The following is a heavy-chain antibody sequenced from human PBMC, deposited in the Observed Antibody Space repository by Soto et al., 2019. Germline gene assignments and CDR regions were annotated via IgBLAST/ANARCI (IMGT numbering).Heavy chain of an antibody. Sequence: SETLSLTCTVSGGSISSGGYYWSWIRQHPGKGLEWIGYIYYSGSTYYNPSLKSRVTISVDTSKNQFSLKLSSVTAADTAVYYCARGGVPASGGMDVWGQGTTVTVSS. D-gene: IGHD3-10*01. J-gene: IGHJ6*02. CDR2: IYYSGST. CDR3: ARGGVPASGGMDV. V-gene: IGHV4-31*03. CDR1: GGSISSGGYY.